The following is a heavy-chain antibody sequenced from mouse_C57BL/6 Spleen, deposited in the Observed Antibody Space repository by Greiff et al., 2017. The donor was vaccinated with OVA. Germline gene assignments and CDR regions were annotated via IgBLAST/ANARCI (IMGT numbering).Heavy chain of an antibody. D-gene: IGHD3-1*01. V-gene: IGHV1-80*01. Sequence: QVQLQQSGAELVKPGASVKISCKASGYAFSSYWMNWVKQRPGKGLEWIGQIYPGDGDTNSNGKFKGKATLTADKSSSTAYMQLSSLTSEDSAVYVCARRGAPDWYFDVWGTGTTVTVSS. CDR2: IYPGDGDT. J-gene: IGHJ1*03. CDR1: GYAFSSYW. CDR3: ARRGAPDWYFDV.